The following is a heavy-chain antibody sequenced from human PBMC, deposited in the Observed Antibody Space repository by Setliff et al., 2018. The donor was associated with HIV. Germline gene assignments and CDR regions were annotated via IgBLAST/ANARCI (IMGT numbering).Heavy chain of an antibody. J-gene: IGHJ4*02. CDR2: IHTSGNA. V-gene: IGHV4-61*09. CDR1: GGTISSGTYF. Sequence: TLSLTCTVSGGTISSGTYFWSWIRQPAGKGLEWIGHIHTSGNANYNPSLNSRVTISVDTSKNHFSLKLSSVTAADTAVYYCARSLLPSITVAGTIGYWGQGSLVTVSS. D-gene: IGHD6-19*01. CDR3: ARSLLPSITVAGTIGY.